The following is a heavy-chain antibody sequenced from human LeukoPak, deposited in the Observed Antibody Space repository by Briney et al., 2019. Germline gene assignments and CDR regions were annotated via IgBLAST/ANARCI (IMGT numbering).Heavy chain of an antibody. CDR3: ARQVVAVAGTGYFDY. Sequence: SETLSLTCTVSGGSISSNFWSWVRQPAGKGLQWIGRIYSSGSTNYNPSLKSRVTMSVEKSKNQFSLKLNSVTAADTAVYFCARQVVAVAGTGYFDYWGQGTLVTVSS. J-gene: IGHJ4*02. V-gene: IGHV4-4*07. D-gene: IGHD6-19*01. CDR1: GGSISSNF. CDR2: IYSSGST.